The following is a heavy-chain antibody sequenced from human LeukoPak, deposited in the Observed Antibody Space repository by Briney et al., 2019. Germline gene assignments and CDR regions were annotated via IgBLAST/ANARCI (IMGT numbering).Heavy chain of an antibody. CDR3: AKGLDTAMVLVLDY. CDR1: GFTFSSYE. J-gene: IGHJ4*02. V-gene: IGHV3-48*03. Sequence: PGGSLRLSCAASGFTFSSYEMNWVRQAPGKGLEWVSYISSSGSTIYYADSVKGRFTISRDNAKNSLYLQMNSLRAEDTAVYYCAKGLDTAMVLVLDYWGQGTLVTVSS. CDR2: ISSSGSTI. D-gene: IGHD5-18*01.